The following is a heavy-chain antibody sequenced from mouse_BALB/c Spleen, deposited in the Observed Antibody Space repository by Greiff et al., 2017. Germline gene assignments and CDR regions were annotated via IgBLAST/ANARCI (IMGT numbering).Heavy chain of an antibody. V-gene: IGHV2-2*02. CDR1: GFSLTSYG. D-gene: IGHD1-1*01. CDR3: ARNSPPYSLSCMDY. J-gene: IGHJ4*01. CDR2: IWSGGST. Sequence: VKLQESGPGLVQPSQSLSITCTVSGFSLTSYGVHWVRQSPGKGLEWLGVIWSGGSTDYNAAFISRLSISKDNSKSQVFFKMNSLQANDTAIYYCARNSPPYSLSCMDYWGQGTSVTVSS.